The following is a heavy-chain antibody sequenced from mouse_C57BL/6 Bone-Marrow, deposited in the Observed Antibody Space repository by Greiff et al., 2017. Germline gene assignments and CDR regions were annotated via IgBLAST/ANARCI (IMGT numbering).Heavy chain of an antibody. V-gene: IGHV1-64*01. Sequence: VQGVESGAELVKPGASVKLSCKASGYTFTSYWMHWVKQRPGQGLEWIGMIHPNSGSTNYNEKFKSKATLTVDKSSSTAYMQLSSLTSEDSAVYYCARDGYFAYWGQGTLVTVSA. D-gene: IGHD2-3*01. CDR2: IHPNSGST. CDR1: GYTFTSYW. J-gene: IGHJ3*01. CDR3: ARDGYFAY.